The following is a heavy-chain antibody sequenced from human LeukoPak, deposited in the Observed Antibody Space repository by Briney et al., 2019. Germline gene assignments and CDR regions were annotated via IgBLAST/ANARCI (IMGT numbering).Heavy chain of an antibody. D-gene: IGHD4-23*01. CDR1: GYTFTGYY. Sequence: ASVKVSCKASGYTFTGYYIHWVRQAPGQGLEWMGWINPNTGGTYYAQKSQGRVTWTSDTSITTAYMELSSLRSDDTAVYFCAREGMDYGGNSVFVLWGQGTLVTVSS. CDR2: INPNTGGT. CDR3: AREGMDYGGNSVFVL. J-gene: IGHJ4*02. V-gene: IGHV1-2*02.